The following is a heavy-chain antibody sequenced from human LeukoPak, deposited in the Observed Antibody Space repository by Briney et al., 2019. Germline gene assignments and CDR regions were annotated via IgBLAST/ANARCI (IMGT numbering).Heavy chain of an antibody. CDR3: ARDLAVEETPYYYYYYMDV. CDR1: GFTVSSNY. Sequence: GGSLRLSCAASGFTVSSNYMSWVRQAPGKGLEWVSVIYSGGNTYYADSVKGRFTISRDNSKNTLYLQMNSLRGEDTAVYYCARDLAVEETPYYYYYYMDVWGKGTTVTISS. J-gene: IGHJ6*03. D-gene: IGHD6-19*01. CDR2: IYSGGNT. V-gene: IGHV3-66*01.